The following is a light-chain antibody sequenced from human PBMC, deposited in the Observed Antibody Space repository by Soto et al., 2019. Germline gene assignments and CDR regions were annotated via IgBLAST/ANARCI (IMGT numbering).Light chain of an antibody. CDR2: DAS. V-gene: IGKV3-11*01. CDR1: PSVTSS. Sequence: VITLSTVTLCLSPRERATHSCRASPSVTSSLAWYQQKPGRAPTLLIDDASNRATGIAARFSGSGPVTDFTLTSSSLEPKDFAVYYCQRRSNWAGTFGQGTKV. J-gene: IGKJ1*01. CDR3: QRRSNWAGT.